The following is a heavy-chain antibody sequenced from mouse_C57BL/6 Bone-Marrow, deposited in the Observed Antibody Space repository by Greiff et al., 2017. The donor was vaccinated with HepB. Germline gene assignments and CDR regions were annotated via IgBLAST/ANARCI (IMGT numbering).Heavy chain of an antibody. D-gene: IGHD3-3*01. J-gene: IGHJ3*01. Sequence: EVKVVESEGGLVQPGSSMKLSCTASGFTFSDYYMAWVRQVPEKGLEWVANINYDGSSTYYLDSLKSRFIISRDNAKNILYLQMSSLKSEDTATYYCARDRGLGLAYWGQGTLVTVSA. CDR3: ARDRGLGLAY. V-gene: IGHV5-16*01. CDR1: GFTFSDYY. CDR2: INYDGSST.